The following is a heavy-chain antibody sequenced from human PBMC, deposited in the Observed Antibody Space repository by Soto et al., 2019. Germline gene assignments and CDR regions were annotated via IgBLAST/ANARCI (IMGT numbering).Heavy chain of an antibody. V-gene: IGHV4-34*01. CDR1: RGSRFGDD. D-gene: IGHD5-18*01. CDR3: ARGKPSGYRFGPRNFFYYGLDG. J-gene: IGHJ6*02. CDR2: VHPSGST. Sequence: ESPSLTCTVCRGSRFGDDWAGIRTYTDKGLEWIGEVHPSGSTDYNPSLKSRLTLSLDTSKNQFSLKVASVTAADTAVYFCARGKPSGYRFGPRNFFYYGLDGWGPGPLVTVSS.